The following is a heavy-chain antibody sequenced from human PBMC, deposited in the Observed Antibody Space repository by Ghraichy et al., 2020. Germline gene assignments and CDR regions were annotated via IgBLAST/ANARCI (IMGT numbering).Heavy chain of an antibody. D-gene: IGHD3-16*01. J-gene: IGHJ1*01. CDR2: INHSGST. Sequence: SETLSLTCAVYGGSFSGYYWSWIRQPPGKGLEWIGEINHSGSTNYNPSLKSRVTISVDTSKNQFSLKLSSVTAADTAVYYCARGRGTRRNDHPRILQHWGQGTLVTVSS. CDR3: ARGRGTRRNDHPRILQH. CDR1: GGSFSGYY. V-gene: IGHV4-34*01.